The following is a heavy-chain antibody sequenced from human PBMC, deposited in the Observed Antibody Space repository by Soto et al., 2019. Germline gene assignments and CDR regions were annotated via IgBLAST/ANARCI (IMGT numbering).Heavy chain of an antibody. D-gene: IGHD6-6*01. V-gene: IGHV3-23*01. CDR1: GFTFSSYA. Sequence: GGSLRLSCAASGFTFSSYAMSWVRQAPGKGLEWVSAISGSGGSTYYADSVKGRFTISKDNSKNTLYLQMNSLRAEDTAVYYCAKERSSSSYLRGYFDYWGQGTLVTVSS. CDR2: ISGSGGST. J-gene: IGHJ4*02. CDR3: AKERSSSSYLRGYFDY.